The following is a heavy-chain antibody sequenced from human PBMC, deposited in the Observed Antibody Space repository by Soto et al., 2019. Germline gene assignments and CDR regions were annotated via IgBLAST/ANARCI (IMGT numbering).Heavy chain of an antibody. CDR2: ISWNSDSI. J-gene: IGHJ4*02. D-gene: IGHD3-3*01. V-gene: IGHV3-9*01. Sequence: EAKLVESGGGLVQPGRSLRLSCAGSGLIFDDFAIHWVRQAPGKGLEWVSGISWNSDSIGYADSVKGRFTISRDNAKNSLYLQMNSLRVEDTALYYCTKVAGLYDFWSGPLHFDLWGQGTLVTVSS. CDR1: GLIFDDFA. CDR3: TKVAGLYDFWSGPLHFDL.